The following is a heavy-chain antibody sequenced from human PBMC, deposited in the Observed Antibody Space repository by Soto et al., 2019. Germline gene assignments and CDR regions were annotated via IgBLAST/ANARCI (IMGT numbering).Heavy chain of an antibody. V-gene: IGHV4-30-4*01. CDR1: GGSISSGDYY. CDR2: IYYSGST. D-gene: IGHD3-10*01. CDR3: ARADLVGYGSGSYYY. J-gene: IGHJ4*02. Sequence: SETLSLTCTVSGGSISSGDYYWSWIRQPPGKGLEWIGYIYYSGSTYYNPSLKSRVTISVDTSKNQFSLKLSSVTAADTAVYYCARADLVGYGSGSYYYRGQGTLVTVSS.